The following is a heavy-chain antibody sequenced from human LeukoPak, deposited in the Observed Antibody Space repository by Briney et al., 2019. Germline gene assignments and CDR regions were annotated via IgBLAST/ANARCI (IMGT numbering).Heavy chain of an antibody. V-gene: IGHV4-39*01. CDR3: ARHSNSMVDY. CDR1: GGSISSSSYY. Sequence: PSETLSLTCTVSGGSISSSSYYWGWIRQPPGKGLEWIGSIYYSGSTYYNPSLKSRVTISVDTSKNQFSLKLSSVTAADTAVYYCARHSNSMVDYWGQGTLVTVSS. D-gene: IGHD4-11*01. CDR2: IYYSGST. J-gene: IGHJ4*02.